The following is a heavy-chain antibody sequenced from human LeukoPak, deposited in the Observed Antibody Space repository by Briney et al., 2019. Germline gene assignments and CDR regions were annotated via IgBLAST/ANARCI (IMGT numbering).Heavy chain of an antibody. Sequence: GSLRLSCEASGFTFSRFAMTWVRQAPGKGLEWVSTIGGLGASTNYGDSVKGRFTISRDNSKDTLYLQMNNLRAEDTAVYYCAKDRDIILTGHGMDVWGQGTTVTVSS. CDR1: GFTFSRFA. V-gene: IGHV3-23*01. CDR2: IGGLGAST. CDR3: AKDRDIILTGHGMDV. J-gene: IGHJ6*02. D-gene: IGHD3-9*01.